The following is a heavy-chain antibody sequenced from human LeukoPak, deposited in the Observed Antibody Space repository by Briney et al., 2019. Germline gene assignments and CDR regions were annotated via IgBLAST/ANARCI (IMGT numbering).Heavy chain of an antibody. V-gene: IGHV4-59*08. CDR2: IYYTGST. J-gene: IGHJ4*02. Sequence: SETLSLTCAVYGGSFSGYYWSWIRQPPGKGLEWIGYIYYTGSTNHNPSLKSRVTISVDTSKNQFSLKLSSVTAADTAVYYCARGFFDILTGYYFGYWGQGTLVTVSS. CDR1: GGSFSGYY. CDR3: ARGFFDILTGYYFGY. D-gene: IGHD3-9*01.